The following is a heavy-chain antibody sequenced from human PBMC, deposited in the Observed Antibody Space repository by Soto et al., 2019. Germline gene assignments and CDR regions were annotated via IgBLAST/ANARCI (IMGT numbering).Heavy chain of an antibody. CDR1: GFTFSSYA. V-gene: IGHV3-23*01. J-gene: IGHJ5*02. CDR3: ARAHRGNNWFDP. CDR2: ISGSGGST. Sequence: GGSLRLSCAASGFTFSSYAMSWVRQAPGKGLEWVSAISGSGGSTSYADSVKGRFTISRGNAKNTLYLQMNSLRAEDTAVYYCARAHRGNNWFDPWGQGTLVTVSS.